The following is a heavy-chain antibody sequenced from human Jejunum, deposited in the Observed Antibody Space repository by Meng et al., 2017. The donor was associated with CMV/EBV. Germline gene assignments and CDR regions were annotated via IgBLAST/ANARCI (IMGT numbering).Heavy chain of an antibody. CDR3: VRHRGYEM. J-gene: IGHJ4*03. Sequence: RNLGYRVGDYGLAWGRQMPGKGLEWMGIIRPEASDTHYSPSVQGQVTMSVDTSDTTAYLQWANLKASDTAIYFCVRHRGYEMWGQGTRVTVSS. CDR1: GYRVGDYG. V-gene: IGHV5-51*01. D-gene: IGHD2-2*01. CDR2: IRPEASDT.